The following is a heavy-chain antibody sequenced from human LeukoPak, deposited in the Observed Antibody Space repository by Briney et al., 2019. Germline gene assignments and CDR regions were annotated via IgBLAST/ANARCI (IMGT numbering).Heavy chain of an antibody. CDR3: ARNLFASYDSSGYYSAFDI. CDR2: ISAYNGNT. CDR1: GYTFTSYG. J-gene: IGHJ3*02. V-gene: IGHV1-18*01. D-gene: IGHD3-22*01. Sequence: ASVKASCKASGYTFTSYGISWVRQAPGQGLEWMGWISAYNGNTNYAQKLQGRVTVTTDTSTSTAYMELSSLRSEDTAVYYCARNLFASYDSSGYYSAFDIWGQGTMVTVSS.